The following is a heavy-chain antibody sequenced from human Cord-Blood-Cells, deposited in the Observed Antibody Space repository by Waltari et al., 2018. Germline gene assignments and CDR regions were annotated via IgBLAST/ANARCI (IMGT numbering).Heavy chain of an antibody. CDR3: ARVGYCSSTSCYTGRWYFDL. Sequence: QVQLQQWGAGLLKPSETLSLTCAVYGGSFSGYYCSWIRQPPGQGLEWIGKINHSGSTNYNPSLKSRVTKSVDTSKNQFSLKLSSVTAADTAVYYCARVGYCSSTSCYTGRWYFDLWGRGTLVTVSS. V-gene: IGHV4-34*01. CDR1: GGSFSGYY. CDR2: INHSGST. D-gene: IGHD2-2*02. J-gene: IGHJ2*01.